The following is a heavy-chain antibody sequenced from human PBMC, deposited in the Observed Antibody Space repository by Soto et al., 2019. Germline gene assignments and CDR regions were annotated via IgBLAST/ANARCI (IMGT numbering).Heavy chain of an antibody. V-gene: IGHV1-2*02. CDR2: INPNSGGT. J-gene: IGHJ6*02. CDR1: GYTFTGYY. CDR3: AISADIVVVPAAIGGGRYYYYYAMDV. Sequence: ASVKVSGKASGYTFTGYYMHWVRQAPGQGLEWMGWINPNSGGTNYAQKFQGRVTMTRDTSISTAYMELSRLRSDDTAVYYCAISADIVVVPAAIGGGRYYYYYAMDVWGQGTTVTVSS. D-gene: IGHD2-2*01.